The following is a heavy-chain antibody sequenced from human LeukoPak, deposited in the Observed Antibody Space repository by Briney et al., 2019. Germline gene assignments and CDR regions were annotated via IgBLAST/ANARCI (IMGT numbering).Heavy chain of an antibody. J-gene: IGHJ4*02. D-gene: IGHD2-2*01. V-gene: IGHV4-59*01. CDR2: IYYSGST. Sequence: SETLSLTCTVSGGSISPYYWSWIRQPPGKGLEWIGYIYYSGSTNYNPSLKSRVTISVDTSKNQFSLKLSSVTAADTAVYYCARFYCSSTSCLRGYFDYWGQGTLVTVSS. CDR1: GGSISPYY. CDR3: ARFYCSSTSCLRGYFDY.